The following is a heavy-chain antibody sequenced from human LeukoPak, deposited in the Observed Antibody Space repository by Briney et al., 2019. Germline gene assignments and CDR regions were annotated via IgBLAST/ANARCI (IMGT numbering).Heavy chain of an antibody. CDR3: AKDLTYGDQGLYYFDY. D-gene: IGHD4-17*01. V-gene: IGHV3-23*01. J-gene: IGHJ4*02. Sequence: PGGSLRLSCAASGFTFSSYAMSWVRQAPGKGLEWVSAISGSGGSTYYADSVKGRFTISRDNSKNTLYLQMNSLRAEDTAVYYCAKDLTYGDQGLYYFDYWGQGTLVTVSS. CDR2: ISGSGGST. CDR1: GFTFSSYA.